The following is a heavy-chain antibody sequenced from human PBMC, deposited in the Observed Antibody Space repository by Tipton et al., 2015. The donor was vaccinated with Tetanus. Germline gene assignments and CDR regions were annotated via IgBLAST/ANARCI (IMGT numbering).Heavy chain of an antibody. CDR1: GGTFTNYA. J-gene: IGHJ4*02. D-gene: IGHD1-14*01. Sequence: QVQLVQSGAEVKKPGSSVKVSCKASGGTFTNYALSWVRQAPGQGLEWVGGVTPIFGTTNSAPKFQGRVTITADESTNTAYMELSSLRSEDTAVYYCARAPNRISWAYDYWGQGTQITVSS. CDR3: ARAPNRISWAYDY. V-gene: IGHV1-69*01. CDR2: VTPIFGTT.